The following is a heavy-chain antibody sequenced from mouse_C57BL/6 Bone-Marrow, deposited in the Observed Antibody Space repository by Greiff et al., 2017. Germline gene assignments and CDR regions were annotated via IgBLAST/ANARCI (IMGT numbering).Heavy chain of an antibody. CDR3: AREGRRGYFDV. V-gene: IGHV5-4*01. Sequence: EVQLVESGGGLVKPGGSLKLSCAASGFTFSSYAMSWVRQTPEKRLEWVATISDGGSYTYYPDNVKGRFTISRDNAKNNLYLQRSHLKSEDTAMYYCAREGRRGYFDVWGTGTTVTVSS. CDR1: GFTFSSYA. J-gene: IGHJ1*03. CDR2: ISDGGSYT.